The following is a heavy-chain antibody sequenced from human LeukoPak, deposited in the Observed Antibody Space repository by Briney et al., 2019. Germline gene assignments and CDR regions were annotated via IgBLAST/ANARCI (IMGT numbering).Heavy chain of an antibody. CDR3: ARTHSSTYHFDF. D-gene: IGHD2/OR15-2a*01. V-gene: IGHV2-70*17. Sequence: SGPTLVNPTQTLTLTCSFSGFSLSTSGMCVSWIRQPPGKALEWLARIDWDDDKFYSTSLKTRLTISKDTSKNQVVLTMTSMDPVDTATYCCARTHSSTYHFDFWGQGTLVTVSS. J-gene: IGHJ4*02. CDR2: IDWDDDK. CDR1: GFSLSTSGMC.